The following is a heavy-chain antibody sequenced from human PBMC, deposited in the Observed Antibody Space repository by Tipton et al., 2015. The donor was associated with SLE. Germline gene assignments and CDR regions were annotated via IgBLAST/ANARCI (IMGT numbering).Heavy chain of an antibody. CDR1: GFTFSSYG. J-gene: IGHJ4*02. V-gene: IGHV3-33*01. CDR2: IWYDGSNK. D-gene: IGHD3-22*01. Sequence: RSLRLSCAASGFTFSSYGMHWVRQAPGKGLEWVAVIWYDGSNKYYADSVKGRFTISRDNSKNTLYLQMNSLRAEDTAVYYCARTGYYDSSADYWGQGTLVTAPS. CDR3: ARTGYYDSSADY.